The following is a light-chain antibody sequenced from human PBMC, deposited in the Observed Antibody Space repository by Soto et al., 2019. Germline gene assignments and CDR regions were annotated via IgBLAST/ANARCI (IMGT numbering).Light chain of an antibody. J-gene: IGLJ7*01. CDR3: SSYTSNSTYV. V-gene: IGLV2-18*02. Sequence: QSVLTQPPSVSGSPGQSVTISCTGTSSDLGSYNRVSWYQQPPGTAPILMIYEVSNRPSGVPDRFSGSKSGTTASLTISGLQAEDEADYYCSSYTSNSTYVFGIGTQLTVL. CDR2: EVS. CDR1: SSDLGSYNR.